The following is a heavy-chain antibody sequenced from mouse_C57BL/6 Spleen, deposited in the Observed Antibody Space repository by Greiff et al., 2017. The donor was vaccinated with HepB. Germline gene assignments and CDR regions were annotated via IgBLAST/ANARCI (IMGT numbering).Heavy chain of an antibody. D-gene: IGHD1-1*01. CDR2: IDPSDSYT. Sequence: VKLQQPGAELVMPGASVKLSCKASGYTFTSYWMHWVKQRPGQGLEWIGEIDPSDSYTNYNQKFKGKSTLTVDKSSSTAYMQLSSLTSEDSAVYYCARSTTVVKDYAMEYWGQGTSVTVSS. V-gene: IGHV1-69*01. CDR1: GYTFTSYW. J-gene: IGHJ4*01. CDR3: ARSTTVVKDYAMEY.